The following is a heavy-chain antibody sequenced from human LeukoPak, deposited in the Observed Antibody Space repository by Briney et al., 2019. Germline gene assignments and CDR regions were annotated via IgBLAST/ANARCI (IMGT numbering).Heavy chain of an antibody. CDR2: IIPIFGTA. D-gene: IGHD4-17*01. CDR3: ARDNGGDYGDYGFDY. J-gene: IGHJ4*02. Sequence: ASVKVSCKASGYTYTSYGISWVRQAPGQGLEWMGGIIPIFGTANYAQKFQGRVTITADESTSTAYMELSSLRSEDTAVYYCARDNGGDYGDYGFDYWGQGTLVTVSS. V-gene: IGHV1-69*13. CDR1: GYTYTSYG.